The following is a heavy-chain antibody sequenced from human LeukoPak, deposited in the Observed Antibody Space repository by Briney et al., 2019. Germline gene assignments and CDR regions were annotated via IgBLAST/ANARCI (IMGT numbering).Heavy chain of an antibody. CDR2: ISSSSRYI. CDR3: ARDYYGGNSAADY. J-gene: IGHJ4*02. Sequence: GGSLRLSCAASRFTFRSYSTNWVSQAPGKGLECVSSISSSSRYIYYADSVKGRFTISRDNAKHTLHLQMDSLRAEDTAVYYCARDYYGGNSAADYWGQGALVTVSS. V-gene: IGHV3-21*01. CDR1: RFTFRSYS. D-gene: IGHD4-23*01.